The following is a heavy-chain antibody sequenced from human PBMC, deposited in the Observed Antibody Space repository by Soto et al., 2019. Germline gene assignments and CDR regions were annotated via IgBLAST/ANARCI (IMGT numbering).Heavy chain of an antibody. V-gene: IGHV1-3*01. CDR3: AREEPGYGTAFDI. J-gene: IGHJ3*02. CDR1: GYTFTSYA. Sequence: QVQLVQSGAEVKKPGASVKVSCKASGYTFTSYAMHWVRQAPGQRLEWMGWINAGNGNTTYSQKFQGRVTITRDTSASTAYMELSSLRSEDTAVYYCAREEPGYGTAFDIWGQGTMVTVSS. CDR2: INAGNGNT. D-gene: IGHD5-18*01.